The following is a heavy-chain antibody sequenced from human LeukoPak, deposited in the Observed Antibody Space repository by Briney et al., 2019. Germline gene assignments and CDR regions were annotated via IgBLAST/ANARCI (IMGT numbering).Heavy chain of an antibody. CDR2: LYSGGST. CDR3: ARPYGSGSRFDY. V-gene: IGHV3-53*01. CDR1: GFTVSSNY. D-gene: IGHD3-10*01. J-gene: IGHJ4*02. Sequence: GGSLRLSCAASGFTVSSNYMSWVRQAPGKGLEWVSVLYSGGSTCYADSVKGRFTISRDNSKNTLYLQMNSLRAEDTAVYYCARPYGSGSRFDYWGQGTLVTVSS.